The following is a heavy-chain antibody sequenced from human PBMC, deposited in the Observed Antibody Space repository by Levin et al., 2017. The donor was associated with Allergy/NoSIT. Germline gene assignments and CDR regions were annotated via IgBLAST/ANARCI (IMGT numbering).Heavy chain of an antibody. CDR3: AKLAVYGDLRGERAFDI. V-gene: IGHV3-30*18. J-gene: IGHJ3*02. CDR2: ISYDGSNK. D-gene: IGHD4-17*01. CDR1: GFTFSSYG. Sequence: PGGSLRLSCAASGFTFSSYGMHWVRQAPGKGLEWVAVISYDGSNKYYADSVKGRFTISRDNSKNTLYLQMNSLRAEDTAVYYCAKLAVYGDLRGERAFDIWGQGTMVTVSS.